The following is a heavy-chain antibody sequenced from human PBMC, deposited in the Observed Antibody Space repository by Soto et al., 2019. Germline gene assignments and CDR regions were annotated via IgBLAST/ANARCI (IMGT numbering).Heavy chain of an antibody. CDR3: ARGKIWFGELSLRDYYYYYSGMDV. Sequence: SETLSLTCAVYGGSFSGYYWSWIRQPPGKXLERIGEINHSGSTNYYPSLNSRVTISVDTSKNQFSLKLSSVTAAATAVYYCARGKIWFGELSLRDYYYYYSGMDVGGQGTTVTVS. CDR1: GGSFSGYY. D-gene: IGHD3-10*01. J-gene: IGHJ6*02. V-gene: IGHV4-34*01. CDR2: INHSGST.